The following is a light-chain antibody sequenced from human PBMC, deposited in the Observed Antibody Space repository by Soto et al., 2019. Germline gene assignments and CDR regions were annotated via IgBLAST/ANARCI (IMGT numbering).Light chain of an antibody. CDR1: SSNIGSNF. CDR2: TNN. V-gene: IGLV1-47*01. CDR3: ATWDDILSGVV. J-gene: IGLJ2*01. Sequence: QSVLTQPPSASGTPGQRVAISCSGSSSNIGSNFVHWYQQLPGAAPKLLIYTNNQRPSGVPDGFSGSKSGPSASLAISGLRSEDEADYYCATWDDILSGVVFGGGTKLTVL.